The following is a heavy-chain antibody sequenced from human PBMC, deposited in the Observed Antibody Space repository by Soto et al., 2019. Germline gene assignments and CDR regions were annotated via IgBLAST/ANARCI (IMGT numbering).Heavy chain of an antibody. J-gene: IGHJ1*01. CDR1: GFTFNNYA. CDR2: ISDSGGDS. Sequence: EVQLLESGGGLVQPGGSLRISCAASGFTFNNYAMSWVRQAPGKGLEWVSIISDSGGDSYYAESVKGRFTISRDNSKNTLYLQMNSLRVEDTAIYYCAKDPWAGVGARIFQHWGQGTLVTVSS. CDR3: AKDPWAGVGARIFQH. V-gene: IGHV3-23*01. D-gene: IGHD1-26*01.